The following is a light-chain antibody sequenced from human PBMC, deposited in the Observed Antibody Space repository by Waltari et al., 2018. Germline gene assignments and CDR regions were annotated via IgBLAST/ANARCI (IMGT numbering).Light chain of an antibody. V-gene: IGKV1-5*03. CDR1: QSIRNL. CDR3: QQYSGDST. Sequence: DIQMTQSPSTLSASVGDRVTITCRASQSIRNLVAWYQQKPWKAPKLLIYKASNLQSGVPSRFSGSGSGTEFTLTISSLQPDDFATYYCQQYSGDSTFGQGTKVEIK. J-gene: IGKJ1*01. CDR2: KAS.